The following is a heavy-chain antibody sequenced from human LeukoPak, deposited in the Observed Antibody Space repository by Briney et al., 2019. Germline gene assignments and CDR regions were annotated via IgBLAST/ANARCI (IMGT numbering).Heavy chain of an antibody. V-gene: IGHV3-21*04. Sequence: PGGSLRLSCAASGFTFSSYSMNWVRQAPGKGLEWVSSISSSSSYIYYADSVKGRFTISRDNAKNSLYLQMNSLRAEDTAVYYCARAKSSGYSEYFDYWGQGTLVTVSS. CDR3: ARAKSSGYSEYFDY. J-gene: IGHJ4*02. CDR2: ISSSSSYI. D-gene: IGHD3-22*01. CDR1: GFTFSSYS.